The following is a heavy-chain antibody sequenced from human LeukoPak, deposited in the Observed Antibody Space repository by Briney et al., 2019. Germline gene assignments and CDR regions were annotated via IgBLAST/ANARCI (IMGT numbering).Heavy chain of an antibody. V-gene: IGHV3-73*01. CDR1: GFTFSGSA. Sequence: PGGSLRLSCAASGFTFSGSAMHWVRQASGKGLEWVGRIRSKANSYATAYAASVKGRFTISRDDSKNTAYLQMNSLKTEDTAVYYCTRHPEQYYYDSSGYYGSPPSYYYMDVWGKGTTVTVSS. CDR3: TRHPEQYYYDSSGYYGSPPSYYYMDV. D-gene: IGHD3-22*01. J-gene: IGHJ6*03. CDR2: IRSKANSYAT.